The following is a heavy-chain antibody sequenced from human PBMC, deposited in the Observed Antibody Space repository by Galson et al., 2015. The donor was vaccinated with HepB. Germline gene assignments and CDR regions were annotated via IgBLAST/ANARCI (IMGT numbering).Heavy chain of an antibody. CDR3: ARTRLVYDYGDYALLDY. D-gene: IGHD4-17*01. J-gene: IGHJ4*02. CDR2: IDWDDDK. CDR1: GFSLSTSGMC. Sequence: PALVKPTQTLTLTCTFSGFSLSTSGMCVSWIRQPPGKALEWLARIDWDDDKYYSTSLKTRLTISKDTSKNQVVLTMTNMDPVDTATYYCARTRLVYDYGDYALLDYWGQGTLVTVSS. V-gene: IGHV2-70*11.